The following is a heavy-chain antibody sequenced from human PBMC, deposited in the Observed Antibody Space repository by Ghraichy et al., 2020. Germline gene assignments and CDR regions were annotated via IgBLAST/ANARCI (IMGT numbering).Heavy chain of an antibody. D-gene: IGHD3-16*01. Sequence: GGSLRLSCAASGFTFSNAWMNWVRQAPGKGLEWVGRIQSKTDGGTTDYAAPAKGRFTISRDDSKNTLYLQMNSLKTEDTAVYFCTTLRIGFGRTRHDVFDIWGQGTMVTVSS. CDR2: IQSKTDGGTT. J-gene: IGHJ3*02. CDR3: TTLRIGFGRTRHDVFDI. V-gene: IGHV3-15*01. CDR1: GFTFSNAW.